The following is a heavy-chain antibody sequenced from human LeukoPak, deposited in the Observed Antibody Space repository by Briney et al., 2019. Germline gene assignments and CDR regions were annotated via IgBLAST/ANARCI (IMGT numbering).Heavy chain of an antibody. Sequence: SETLSLTCTVSGGSFSGYCWSWIRQPPGEGLEWIGFIYTSGSPSYKPSLKSRVTISIDTSNNQFSLRLSSVTAADTAVYYCARQATSASYSYDYWGQGTLVTVSS. CDR1: GGSFSGYC. CDR3: ARQATSASYSYDY. D-gene: IGHD1-26*01. V-gene: IGHV4-4*09. CDR2: IYTSGSP. J-gene: IGHJ4*02.